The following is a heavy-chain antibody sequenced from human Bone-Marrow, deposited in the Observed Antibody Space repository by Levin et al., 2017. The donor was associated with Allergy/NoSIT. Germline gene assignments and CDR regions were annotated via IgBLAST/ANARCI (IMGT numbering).Heavy chain of an antibody. Sequence: SETLSLTCTVSGGSVSSGGYYWGWVRQHPGKGLEWIGYIYYIGSTYYNPSLKSRLTISVDTSKNQFSLKLSSVTAADTAVYYCARLPRDGLDSRDDRNGFDYWGQGTLVTVSS. CDR2: IYYIGST. CDR1: GGSVSSGGYY. D-gene: IGHD5-24*01. J-gene: IGHJ4*02. CDR3: ARLPRDGLDSRDDRNGFDY. V-gene: IGHV4-31*03.